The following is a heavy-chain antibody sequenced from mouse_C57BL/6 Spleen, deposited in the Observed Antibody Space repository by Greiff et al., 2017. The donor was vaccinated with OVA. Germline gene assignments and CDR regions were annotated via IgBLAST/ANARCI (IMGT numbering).Heavy chain of an antibody. J-gene: IGHJ3*01. V-gene: IGHV3-1*01. CDR2: ISYSGST. D-gene: IGHD2-4*01. Sequence: EVKLVESGPGMVKPSQSLSLTCTVTGYSITSGYVWHLIRPSPGNILEWMGYISYSGSTNYNQSLTSRISITHDTSKNHVFLKLNAVTTEDTATYYCAREVDYPAWCAYWGQGTLVTVSA. CDR1: GYSITSGYV. CDR3: AREVDYPAWCAY.